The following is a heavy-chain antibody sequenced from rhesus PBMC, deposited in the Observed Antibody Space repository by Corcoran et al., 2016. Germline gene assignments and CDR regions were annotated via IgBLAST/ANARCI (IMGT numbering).Heavy chain of an antibody. Sequence: QVQLVQSGAEVKQPGASVKVSCKASGYTFTSYGMNWVRQAHGQRLEWMGWINTDTGNPTSAQGFKERFTFSMDPSISTAYLQISSLKAEDTAVYYCARRAAAGTPPWPNFDYWGQGVLVTVSS. CDR2: INTDTGNP. CDR1: GYTFTSYG. CDR3: ARRAAAGTPPWPNFDY. J-gene: IGHJ4*01. V-gene: IGHV7-114*01. D-gene: IGHD6-31*01.